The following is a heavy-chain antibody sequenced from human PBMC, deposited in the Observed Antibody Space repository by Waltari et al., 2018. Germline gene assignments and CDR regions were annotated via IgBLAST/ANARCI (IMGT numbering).Heavy chain of an antibody. CDR1: GFGFRNCT. CDR3: TRARSGSFSTLFEH. Sequence: DVQLVESGGGLVRPGGSLSLSCAASGFGFRNCTRDWVRQAPGKGLEWVAFISSDRSYIYYADSVKGRFTISRDNAKNSLYLQMNSLRAEDTAVYYCTRARSGSFSTLFEHWGQGTVVTVSS. CDR2: ISSDRSYI. J-gene: IGHJ4*02. D-gene: IGHD1-26*01. V-gene: IGHV3-21*01.